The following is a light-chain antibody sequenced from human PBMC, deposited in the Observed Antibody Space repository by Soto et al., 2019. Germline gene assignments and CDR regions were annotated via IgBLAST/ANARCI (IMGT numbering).Light chain of an antibody. V-gene: IGKV3-15*01. CDR2: GAS. J-gene: IGKJ4*01. CDR1: QSVSSN. Sequence: EIVMTQSPATLSVSPGERVTLSCRASQSVSSNLAWYQQKPGQAPRLLIYGASTRATGIPARFSGSGSGTDFTLTISRLEPEDFAVYYCQQYVSSALTFGGGTKVEIK. CDR3: QQYVSSALT.